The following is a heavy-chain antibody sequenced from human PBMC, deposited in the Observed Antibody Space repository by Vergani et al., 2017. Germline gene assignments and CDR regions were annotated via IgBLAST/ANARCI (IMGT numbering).Heavy chain of an antibody. V-gene: IGHV3-66*02. CDR1: GFTVSSNY. D-gene: IGHD6-13*01. CDR2: INSGGST. J-gene: IGHJ4*02. Sequence: EVQLVESGGGLVQPGGSLRLSCAVSGFTVSSNYMSWVRQAPGQGLEWVSVINSGGSTYYADSVKGRFTISRDNSKNTLYLQINSLRGEDTAVYYCARFGSSSGYWDYWGQGTLVTVSS. CDR3: ARFGSSSGYWDY.